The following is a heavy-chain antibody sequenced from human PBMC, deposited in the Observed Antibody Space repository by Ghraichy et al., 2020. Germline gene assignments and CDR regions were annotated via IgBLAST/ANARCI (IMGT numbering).Heavy chain of an antibody. D-gene: IGHD5-12*01. V-gene: IGHV4-34*01. CDR2: INHSGST. CDR1: GGSFSGYY. CDR3: ARGLGLRRYYYYYGMDV. J-gene: IGHJ6*02. Sequence: SETLSLTCAVYGGSFSGYYWSWIRQPPGKGLEWIGEINHSGSTNYNPSLKSRVTISVDTSKNQFSLKLSSVTAADTAVYYCARGLGLRRYYYYYGMDVWGQGTTVTVSS.